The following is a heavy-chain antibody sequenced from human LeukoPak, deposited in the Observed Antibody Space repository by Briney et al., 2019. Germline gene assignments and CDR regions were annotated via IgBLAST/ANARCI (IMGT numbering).Heavy chain of an antibody. V-gene: IGHV5-10-1*01. J-gene: IGHJ4*02. CDR2: IDRSDSYT. D-gene: IGHD6-13*01. CDR1: GYSFTTYW. CDR3: ARHEGFSSSARVY. Sequence: RGESLKISCKGSGYSFTTYWITWVRQMPGKGLEWMGRIDRSDSYTNYSPSFQGHVTISSDKSISTAYLQWSSLKASDTAMYYCARHEGFSSSARVYWGQGTLVTVSS.